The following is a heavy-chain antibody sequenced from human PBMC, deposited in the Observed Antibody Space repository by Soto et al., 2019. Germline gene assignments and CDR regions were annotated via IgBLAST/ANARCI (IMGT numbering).Heavy chain of an antibody. CDR2: INTATGDT. D-gene: IGHD2-15*01. CDR1: GYRFTAYD. V-gene: IGHV1-3*04. CDR3: ARTRGYCSGGSCYPLDY. J-gene: IGHJ4*02. Sequence: QVQVVQSGAGVKKPGATANVSCKASGYRFTAYDMHWVRQAPGQRLEWLGWINTATGDTKYSPSFQGRVTLTRDTSATTAYMELSGLSFEDTAVYYCARTRGYCSGGSCYPLDYWGQGTLVTVSS.